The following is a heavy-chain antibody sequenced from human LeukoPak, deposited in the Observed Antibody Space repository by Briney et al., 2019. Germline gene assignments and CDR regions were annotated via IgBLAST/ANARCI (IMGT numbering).Heavy chain of an antibody. CDR1: GYTFTTYA. CDR3: ARDPIGSRWPYYFDY. Sequence: GASVKVSCKASGYTFTTYAMHWVRQAPGQRLEWMGWINAGNGNTKYSQKFQARVTITRDTSASTAYMELSSLRSEDTAVHYCARDPIGSRWPYYFDYWGQGTLVTVSS. D-gene: IGHD6-13*01. V-gene: IGHV1-3*01. J-gene: IGHJ4*02. CDR2: INAGNGNT.